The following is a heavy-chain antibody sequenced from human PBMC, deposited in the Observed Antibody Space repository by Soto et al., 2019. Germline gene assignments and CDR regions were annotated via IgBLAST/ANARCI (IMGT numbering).Heavy chain of an antibody. CDR3: ARVALTYSSSWYWFDP. V-gene: IGHV1-46*01. D-gene: IGHD6-13*01. CDR2: INPSGGST. Sequence: ASVKVSCKESGYTFTSYYMHWVRQAPGQGLEWMGIINPSGGSTSYAQKFQGRVTMTRDTSTSTVYMELSSLRSEDTAVYYCARVALTYSSSWYWFDPWGQGTLVTVSS. J-gene: IGHJ5*02. CDR1: GYTFTSYY.